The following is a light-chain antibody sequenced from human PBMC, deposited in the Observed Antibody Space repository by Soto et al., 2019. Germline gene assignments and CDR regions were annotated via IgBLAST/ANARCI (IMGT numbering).Light chain of an antibody. CDR3: QQYGSSIT. V-gene: IGKV3-20*01. Sequence: ILLTQSPGTLSLSPGERATLSCRASQSVSSSYLAWYQQKPGQAPRLLIYGASSRATGIPDRFSGSGSGTDFTLTISRLEPEDFAVYYCQQYGSSITFGQGTRLEI. CDR2: GAS. J-gene: IGKJ5*01. CDR1: QSVSSSY.